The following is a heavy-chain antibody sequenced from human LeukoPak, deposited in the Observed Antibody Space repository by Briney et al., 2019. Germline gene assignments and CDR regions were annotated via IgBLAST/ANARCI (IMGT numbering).Heavy chain of an antibody. CDR1: GGSFSGYY. Sequence: SEALSLTCAVYGGSFSGYYWSWIRQPLGKGLEWIGDTNHSGSTNYNPSLKSRVTISVDTSKNQFSLKLSAVTAADTAVYYCARGALAVAVDYWGQGTLVTVSS. CDR3: ARGALAVAVDY. V-gene: IGHV4-34*01. CDR2: TNHSGST. J-gene: IGHJ4*02. D-gene: IGHD6-19*01.